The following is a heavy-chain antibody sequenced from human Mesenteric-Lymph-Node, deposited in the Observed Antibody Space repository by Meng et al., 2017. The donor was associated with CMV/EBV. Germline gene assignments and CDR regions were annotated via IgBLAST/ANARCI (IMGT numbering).Heavy chain of an antibody. V-gene: IGHV3-23*01. CDR3: AKGPWTDPHAFDI. CDR1: GLTFSSYA. J-gene: IGHJ3*02. D-gene: IGHD1-1*01. CDR2: ITTDGRST. Sequence: GGSLRLSCAASGLTFSSYAMSWVRQAPGKGLECVSIITTDGRSTYHADSVKGRFTISRDNSKNMLYLQMNSLRAEDTAVYYCAKGPWTDPHAFDIWGQGTMVTVSS.